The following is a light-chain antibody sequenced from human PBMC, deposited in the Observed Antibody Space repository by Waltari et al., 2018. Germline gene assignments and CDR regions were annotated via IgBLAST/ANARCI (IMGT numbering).Light chain of an antibody. CDR1: SSDIGTYNS. CDR3: CSYTGSSTRV. CDR2: EVT. Sequence: QSALAQPASVSGSPGPSITISCTGTSSDIGTYNSVSWYQQLPGRAPNLLIYEVTNRPSGVSSRFSGSKSGNTASLTISGLQTEDEADYYCCSYTGSSTRVFGTGTKVTVL. V-gene: IGLV2-14*01. J-gene: IGLJ1*01.